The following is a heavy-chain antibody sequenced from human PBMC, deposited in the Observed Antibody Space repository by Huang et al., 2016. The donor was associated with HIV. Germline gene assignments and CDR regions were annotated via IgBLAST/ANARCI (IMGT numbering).Heavy chain of an antibody. CDR2: IVYSGST. Sequence: QMQLQESGPGLVKPSETLSLTCTVSGGSISTHYWSWIRQPPGKGLEWIGSIVYSGSTHYSHSLKSRVTILLDTSKNQFSLRVNSVTAADTAMYYCARDHHDFWRGYRRMYFFDHWGQGTLVTVSS. V-gene: IGHV4-59*11. J-gene: IGHJ4*02. CDR3: ARDHHDFWRGYRRMYFFDH. CDR1: GGSISTHY. D-gene: IGHD3-3*01.